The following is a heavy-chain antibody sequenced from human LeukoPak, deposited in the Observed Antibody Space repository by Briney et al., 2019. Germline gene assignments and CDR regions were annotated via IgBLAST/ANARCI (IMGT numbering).Heavy chain of an antibody. Sequence: PGGSLRLSCAASGFTFSDYYMTWIRQAPGRGLEWISYINGSSSDTKYADSVKGRFTISRDNAKNSLYLQMNSLRAEDTALYHCARDRRAVPYAKYSGLDVWGQGTTVTVSS. CDR3: ARDRRAVPYAKYSGLDV. D-gene: IGHD2-2*01. V-gene: IGHV3-11*06. J-gene: IGHJ6*02. CDR1: GFTFSDYY. CDR2: INGSSSDT.